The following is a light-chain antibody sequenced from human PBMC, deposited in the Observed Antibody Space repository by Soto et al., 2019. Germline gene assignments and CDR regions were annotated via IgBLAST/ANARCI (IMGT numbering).Light chain of an antibody. V-gene: IGLV2-14*01. J-gene: IGLJ1*01. CDR1: SSDVGGYNY. CDR2: FVS. Sequence: QSALTQPASVSGSPGQSITISCTGTSSDVGGYNYVAWYQQHPGKAPKLMIYFVSNRPSGVSNRFSGSKSGNTASLTISGLQAEDEADYYSISYTSSSTYVLGSGTKVTVL. CDR3: ISYTSSSTYV.